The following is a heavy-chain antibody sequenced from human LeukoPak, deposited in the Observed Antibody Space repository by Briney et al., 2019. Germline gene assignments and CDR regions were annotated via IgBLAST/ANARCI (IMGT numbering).Heavy chain of an antibody. CDR1: GSTFSSYG. V-gene: IGHV3-33*01. J-gene: IGHJ4*02. CDR2: IWYDGSNK. D-gene: IGHD4-17*01. Sequence: GRSLRLSCAASGSTFSSYGMHWVRQAPGKGLEWVAVIWYDGSNKYYADSVKGRFTISRDNSKNTLYLQMNSLRAEDTAVYYCARGSTVTTDFDYWGQGTLVTVSS. CDR3: ARGSTVTTDFDY.